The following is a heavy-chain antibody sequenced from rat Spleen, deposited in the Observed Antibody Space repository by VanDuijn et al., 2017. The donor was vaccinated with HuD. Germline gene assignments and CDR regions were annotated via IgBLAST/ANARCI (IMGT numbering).Heavy chain of an antibody. CDR2: IWGDGST. CDR1: GFSLTSNT. Sequence: QVQLKESGPGLVQPSQTLSLSCTVSGFSLTSNTVQWVRQPPGKGLEWMGGIWGDGSTEYKSALKSRLIINRDTTKSQVFLKINSRQSDDTAIYFCTRDFGDYWGQGVMVTVSS. V-gene: IGHV2-1*01. J-gene: IGHJ2*01. D-gene: IGHD4-3*01. CDR3: TRDFGDY.